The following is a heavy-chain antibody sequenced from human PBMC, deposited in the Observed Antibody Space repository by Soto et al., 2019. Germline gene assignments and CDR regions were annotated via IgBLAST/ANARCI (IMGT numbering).Heavy chain of an antibody. CDR3: ARVRYYYYGMDV. J-gene: IGHJ6*02. CDR2: IYYSGST. V-gene: IGHV4-59*13. Sequence: QVQLQESGPGLGKPSETLSLPCTVSGGSISSYYWSWIRQPPGKSLEWIGYIYYSGSTNYNPSLKSRVTISVDTSKNQFSLKLSSVTAADTAVYYCARVRYYYYGMDVWGQGTTVTVSS. CDR1: GGSISSYY.